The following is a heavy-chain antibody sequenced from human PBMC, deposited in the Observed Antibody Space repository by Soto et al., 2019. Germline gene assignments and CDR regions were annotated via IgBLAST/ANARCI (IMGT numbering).Heavy chain of an antibody. CDR1: GGSISNSANH. CDR2: IYYSGGT. J-gene: IGHJ5*02. D-gene: IGHD3-10*01. CDR3: AKGVRGVPNWFDP. V-gene: IGHV4-31*03. Sequence: QVQLQESGPGLVRPSQTLSLSCTVSGGSISNSANHWSWIRQHPGEGLEWIGYIYYSGGTYYSPSLKGRVTMSIDASKNQCSLKLSSVTAADTAVYYCAKGVRGVPNWFDPLGQGTLVTVSS.